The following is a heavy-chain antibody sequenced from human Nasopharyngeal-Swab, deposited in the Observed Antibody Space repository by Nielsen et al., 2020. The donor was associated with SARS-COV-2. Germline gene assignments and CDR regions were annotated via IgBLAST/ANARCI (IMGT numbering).Heavy chain of an antibody. CDR3: ARGKEWGAGYSYGYDY. CDR1: GGSFSGYY. V-gene: IGHV4-34*01. J-gene: IGHJ4*02. CDR2: INHSGST. Sequence: SETLSLTCAVYGGSFSGYYWSWIRQPPGKGLEWIGEINHSGSTNYKPSLKSRVTISVDTSKNQFSLKLSSVTAADTAVYYCARGKEWGAGYSYGYDYWGQGTLVTVSS. D-gene: IGHD5-18*01.